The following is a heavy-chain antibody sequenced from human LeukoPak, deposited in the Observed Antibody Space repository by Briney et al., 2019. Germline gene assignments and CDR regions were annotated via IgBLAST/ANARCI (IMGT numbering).Heavy chain of an antibody. CDR3: ARDLYGSDY. CDR2: VTSDGSTT. D-gene: IGHD4-17*01. Sequence: GGSLRLSCAASGFTFRNSWMHWVRQAPGKGLVWVSRVTSDGSTTSYADSVKGRFTISRDNAENTLYLQMNGLRVEDTAVYYCARDLYGSDYWGQGTLVTVSS. V-gene: IGHV3-74*01. J-gene: IGHJ4*02. CDR1: GFTFRNSW.